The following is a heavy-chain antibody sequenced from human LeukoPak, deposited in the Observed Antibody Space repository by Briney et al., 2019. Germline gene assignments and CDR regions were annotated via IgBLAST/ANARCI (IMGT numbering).Heavy chain of an antibody. D-gene: IGHD3-22*01. CDR2: IHHSGST. J-gene: IGHJ4*02. Sequence: PSETLSLTCAVSGYSISSGYYWGWIRQPPGKGLEWIGSIHHSGSTYYNPPLKSRITISVDMSKNQFSLKLSSVTAADTAVYFCARDPDDKDFDYWGQGTLVTVSS. V-gene: IGHV4-38-2*02. CDR3: ARDPDDKDFDY. CDR1: GYSISSGYY.